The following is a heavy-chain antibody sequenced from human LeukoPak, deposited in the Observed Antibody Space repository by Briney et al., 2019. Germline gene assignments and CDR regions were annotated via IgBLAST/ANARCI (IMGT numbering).Heavy chain of an antibody. Sequence: GGSLRLSCTASGFTFGDYAMSWFRQAPGKGLEWVGFIRSKAYGGTTEYAASVKGRFTISRDDSKSIAYLQMNSLKTEDTAVYYCTRGSIVGATTDAFDIWGQGTMVTVSS. CDR1: GFTFGDYA. D-gene: IGHD1-26*01. J-gene: IGHJ3*02. CDR3: TRGSIVGATTDAFDI. CDR2: IRSKAYGGTT. V-gene: IGHV3-49*03.